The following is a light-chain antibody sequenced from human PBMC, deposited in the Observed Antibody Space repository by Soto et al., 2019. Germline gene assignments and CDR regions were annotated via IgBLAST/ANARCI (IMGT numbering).Light chain of an antibody. Sequence: QSVLTQPPSASGTPGQRVPISCSGSSSNIGSNTVNWYQQLPGTAPRLLIYSNNQRPSGVPDRFSASKSDTSASLAISGLQSEDEADYYCSAWDDSLNAVVFGGGTKLTVL. CDR1: SSNIGSNT. CDR2: SNN. J-gene: IGLJ2*01. V-gene: IGLV1-44*01. CDR3: SAWDDSLNAVV.